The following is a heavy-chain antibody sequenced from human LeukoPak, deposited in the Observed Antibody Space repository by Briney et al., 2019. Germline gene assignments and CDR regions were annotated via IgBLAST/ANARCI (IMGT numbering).Heavy chain of an antibody. V-gene: IGHV4-34*01. CDR1: GASFSGYY. D-gene: IGHD4-23*01. Sequence: SETLSLTCAVYGASFSGYYGSWIRQSPGKGLEWIGEINHSGTTNYNPSLMSRVTISKDTSKNQFFLKLSFLTAAATAMYYCARGRWDVRFQYWGQGTLVTVSS. J-gene: IGHJ1*01. CDR3: ARGRWDVRFQY. CDR2: INHSGTT.